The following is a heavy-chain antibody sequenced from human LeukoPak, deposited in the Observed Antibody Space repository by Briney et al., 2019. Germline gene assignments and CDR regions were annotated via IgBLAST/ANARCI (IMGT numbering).Heavy chain of an antibody. J-gene: IGHJ4*02. CDR3: ARAGYGAFDY. CDR2: ISYDGSNK. Sequence: GGSLRLSCAASGFTFSSYAMHWVRQAPGKGLEWVAVISYDGSNKYYADSVKGRFTISRDNAKNSLYLQMNSLRGEDTAVYYCARAGYGAFDYWGQGTLVTVSS. V-gene: IGHV3-30-3*01. CDR1: GFTFSSYA. D-gene: IGHD4-17*01.